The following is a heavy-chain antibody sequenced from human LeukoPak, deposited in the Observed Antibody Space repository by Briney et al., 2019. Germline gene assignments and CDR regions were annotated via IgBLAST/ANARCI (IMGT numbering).Heavy chain of an antibody. D-gene: IGHD3-10*01. V-gene: IGHV4-39*01. J-gene: IGHJ4*02. CDR3: ARTHRMWFGELSNFDY. CDR2: IYYSGST. CDR1: GGSISSSSYY. Sequence: SVTLSLTCTVSGGSISSSSYYWGWIRQPPGKGLEWIGSIYYSGSTYYNPSLKSRVTMSVDTSKNQFSLKLSSVTAADTAVYYCARTHRMWFGELSNFDYWGQGTLVTVSS.